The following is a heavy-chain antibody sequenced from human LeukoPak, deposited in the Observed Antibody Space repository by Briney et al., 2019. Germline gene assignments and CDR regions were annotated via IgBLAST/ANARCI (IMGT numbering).Heavy chain of an antibody. J-gene: IGHJ4*02. CDR3: ARDSHDYVWGSLGY. CDR2: ISAYNGNT. CDR1: GYTFTSYG. V-gene: IGHV1-18*04. D-gene: IGHD3-16*01. Sequence: GASVKVSCKASGYTFTSYGISWVRQAPGQGLEWKGCISAYNGNTNYAQKLQGRVTMTTDTSTSTAYMELRSLRSDDTAVYYCARDSHDYVWGSLGYWGQGTLVTVSS.